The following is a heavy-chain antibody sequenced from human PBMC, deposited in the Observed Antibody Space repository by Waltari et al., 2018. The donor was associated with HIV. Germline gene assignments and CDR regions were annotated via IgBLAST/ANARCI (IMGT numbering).Heavy chain of an antibody. CDR2: IKSKSDAGTR. CDR1: GVKFDDAW. D-gene: IGHD1-7*01. J-gene: IGHJ4*02. CDR3: AAGTGRSDFDY. V-gene: IGHV3-15*05. Sequence: EVYLVESGGGLVEPGGSLRLSCAAEGVKFDDAWMSWVRQAPGKGLDGVGRIKSKSDAGTRHLASPWKGIFSISRDYSKKIVYLQMSNLKAEDTAVYYCAAGTGRSDFDYWGQGTLVTVSS.